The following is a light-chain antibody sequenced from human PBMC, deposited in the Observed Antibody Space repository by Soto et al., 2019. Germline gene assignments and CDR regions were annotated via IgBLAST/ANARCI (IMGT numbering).Light chain of an antibody. J-gene: IGLJ3*02. CDR2: SNT. V-gene: IGLV1-44*01. CDR1: NSNIGSNT. Sequence: QSVLTQPPSASGTPGQRVTISCSGSNSNIGSNTVNWYQQLPGTAPKLLIYSNTQRPSGVPDRFSASKSGTSASLAISGLQSEDEADYYCAAWDDSLNGPVFGGGTKLTVL. CDR3: AAWDDSLNGPV.